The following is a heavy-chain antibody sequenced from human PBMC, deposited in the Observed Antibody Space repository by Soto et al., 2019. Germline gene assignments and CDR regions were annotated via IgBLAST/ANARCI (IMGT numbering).Heavy chain of an antibody. CDR1: GFTFSSYE. CDR2: ISSSGSPV. V-gene: IGHV3-48*03. J-gene: IGHJ5*02. Sequence: EVQLVESGGGLVQPGGSLRLSCEASGFTFSSYEMNWVRQAPGKGLEWVSSISSSGSPVNYADSVKGLFTISRDNAKNSMYLQMNSLRAEDTAVYYCVRSWGVYCSTTRCYSPWFDPWGQGTLVTVSS. CDR3: VRSWGVYCSTTRCYSPWFDP. D-gene: IGHD2-2*02.